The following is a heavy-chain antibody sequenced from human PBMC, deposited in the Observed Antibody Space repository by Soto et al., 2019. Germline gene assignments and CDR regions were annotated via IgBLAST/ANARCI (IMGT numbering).Heavy chain of an antibody. CDR2: ISYDGSNK. J-gene: IGHJ4*02. D-gene: IGHD3-9*01. CDR3: AKDLLLHYGILTGPVDY. CDR1: GFTFSSYG. V-gene: IGHV3-30*18. Sequence: PGGSLRLSCAASGFTFSSYGMHWVRQAPGKGLEWVAVISYDGSNKYYADSVKGRFTISRDNSKNTLYLQMNSLRAEDTAVYYCAKDLLLHYGILTGPVDYWGQGTLVTVSS.